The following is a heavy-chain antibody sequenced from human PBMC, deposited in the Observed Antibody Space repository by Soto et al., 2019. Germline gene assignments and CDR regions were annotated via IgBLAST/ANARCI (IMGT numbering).Heavy chain of an antibody. Sequence: QVQLVQSGAEVKKPGSSVKVSCKASGGTFSSYAISWVRQAPGQGLEWMGGILPIFGTANYAQKFQGRVTITADEATSTAYMELSCLRSEDSAVYYCARGGANYYDSSGYYYFHYWGQVTLVTVSS. V-gene: IGHV1-69*01. J-gene: IGHJ4*02. CDR3: ARGGANYYDSSGYYYFHY. CDR2: ILPIFGTA. D-gene: IGHD3-22*01. CDR1: GGTFSSYA.